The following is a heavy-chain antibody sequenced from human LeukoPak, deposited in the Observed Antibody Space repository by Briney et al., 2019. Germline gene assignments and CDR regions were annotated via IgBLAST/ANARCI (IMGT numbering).Heavy chain of an antibody. V-gene: IGHV3-21*04. CDR2: SSSTSSYI. CDR1: GFTFSIYS. Sequence: GGSLRLSCAASGFTFSIYSVTWVRQAPGKGLEWVASSSSTSSYIYYADSVRGRFTTSRDNAQYLAYLQMNSLRAEDTALYYCAREQYQLLYGYYYMDVWGKGTTVTVSS. CDR3: AREQYQLLYGYYYMDV. J-gene: IGHJ6*03. D-gene: IGHD2-2*02.